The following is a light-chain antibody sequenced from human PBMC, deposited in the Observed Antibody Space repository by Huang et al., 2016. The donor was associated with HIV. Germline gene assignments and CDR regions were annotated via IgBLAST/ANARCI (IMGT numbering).Light chain of an antibody. J-gene: IGKJ1*01. CDR1: QHIGSN. V-gene: IGKV3D-15*01. Sequence: VMTQSPVTLSVSPGERAALSCRASQHIGSNLAWYQQKPGQAPRRIIHGASTRAAGAPARFSGSGSETDFTLTISSLQSEDSAVYFCQQYNNWPRTFGQGTKVEIK. CDR2: GAS. CDR3: QQYNNWPRT.